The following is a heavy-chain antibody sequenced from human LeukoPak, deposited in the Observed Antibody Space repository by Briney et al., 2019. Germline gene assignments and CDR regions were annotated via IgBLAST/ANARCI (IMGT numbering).Heavy chain of an antibody. CDR1: GFTFSSYG. D-gene: IGHD6-13*01. Sequence: GGSLRLSCAASGFTFSSYGMRWVRQAPGKGLEWVAFIRYDGSNKCYADSVKGRFTISRDNSKNTLYLQMNSLRAEDTAVYYCAKDATARVAAADYFDYWGQGTLVTVSS. J-gene: IGHJ4*02. V-gene: IGHV3-30*02. CDR2: IRYDGSNK. CDR3: AKDATARVAAADYFDY.